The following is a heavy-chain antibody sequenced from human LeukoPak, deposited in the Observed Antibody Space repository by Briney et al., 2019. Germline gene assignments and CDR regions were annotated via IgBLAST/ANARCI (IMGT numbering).Heavy chain of an antibody. Sequence: GESLKISCKGSGYSFTSYWIGWVRQMPGKGLEWMGIIYPGDYDTRYSPSFQGQVTISADKSISTAYLQWSSLKASDTAMYYCARREVDYYYGMDVWGQGTTVTVSS. V-gene: IGHV5-51*01. CDR3: ARREVDYYYGMDV. CDR1: GYSFTSYW. J-gene: IGHJ6*02. CDR2: IYPGDYDT.